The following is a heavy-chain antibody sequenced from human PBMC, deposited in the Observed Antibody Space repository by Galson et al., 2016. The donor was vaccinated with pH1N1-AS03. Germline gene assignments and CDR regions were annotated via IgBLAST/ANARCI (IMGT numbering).Heavy chain of an antibody. V-gene: IGHV4-38-2*01. Sequence: LTCDVSGFSISSGYYWGWIRQPPGQGLEWIGSMYHSGTTFHNPSLKSRVTMSVDTSNNQFPLKLTSVTAADTAVYDCAKSLYLSGSFPSDFDLWGRGTPVIVSS. CDR3: AKSLYLSGSFPSDFDL. CDR2: MYHSGTT. J-gene: IGHJ2*01. D-gene: IGHD3-10*01. CDR1: GFSISSGYY.